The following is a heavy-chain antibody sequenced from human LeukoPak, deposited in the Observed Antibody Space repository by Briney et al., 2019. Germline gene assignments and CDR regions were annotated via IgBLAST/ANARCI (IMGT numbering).Heavy chain of an antibody. CDR2: IYSGSST. J-gene: IGHJ4*02. Sequence: GGSLRLSCAASGLTVSSNYMSWVRQAPGKGLEWVSLIYSGSSTYYADSVKGRFTISRDKSKNTLYLQMSSLRVEDTAVYYCARDYTGSSEFDYWGQGALVTVSS. CDR1: GLTVSSNY. D-gene: IGHD1-26*01. V-gene: IGHV3-66*01. CDR3: ARDYTGSSEFDY.